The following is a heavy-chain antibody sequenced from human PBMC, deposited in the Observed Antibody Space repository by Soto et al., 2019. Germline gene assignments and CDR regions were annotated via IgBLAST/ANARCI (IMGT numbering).Heavy chain of an antibody. V-gene: IGHV3-23*01. CDR2: ISANGFNT. CDR3: AKAMLASISRPYDY. J-gene: IGHJ4*02. CDR1: GFTFINFG. D-gene: IGHD5-12*01. Sequence: EVLLLESGGGLVQPGGSLRLSCTASGFTFINFGMKWVRQAPGKGLEWVSSISANGFNTYYADSVKGRFTVSRDNSRNKLFLQMSGLSPDDTGFYFCAKAMLASISRPYDYWGQGTLVTVSS.